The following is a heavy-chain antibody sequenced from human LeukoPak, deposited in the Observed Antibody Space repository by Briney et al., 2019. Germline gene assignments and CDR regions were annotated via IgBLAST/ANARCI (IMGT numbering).Heavy chain of an antibody. CDR1: GFTFSSNS. Sequence: GGSLRLSCAASGFTFSSNSMNWVRQAPGKGLEWVSFITGSGTIIYYADSVKGRFTISRDNAKNSVYLQMNSLRAEDTAVYYCARGITELDYWGQGTLVTVSS. J-gene: IGHJ4*02. CDR2: ITGSGTII. V-gene: IGHV3-48*01. D-gene: IGHD3-10*01. CDR3: ARGITELDY.